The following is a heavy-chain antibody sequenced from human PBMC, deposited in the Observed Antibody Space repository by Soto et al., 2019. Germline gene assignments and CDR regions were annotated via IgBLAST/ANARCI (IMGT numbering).Heavy chain of an antibody. CDR2: INHSGST. V-gene: IGHV4-34*01. CDR3: ARGRRSSSLYSGSYQLDY. CDR1: GGSFSGYY. Sequence: QVQLQQWGAGLLKPSETLSLTCAVYGGSFSGYYWSWIRQPPGKGLEWIGEINHSGSTNYNPSLKSRVTISGDTSKNQCSRKLSSVTAADTAVYYWARGRRSSSLYSGSYQLDYWGQGTLVTVSS. J-gene: IGHJ4*02. D-gene: IGHD1-26*01.